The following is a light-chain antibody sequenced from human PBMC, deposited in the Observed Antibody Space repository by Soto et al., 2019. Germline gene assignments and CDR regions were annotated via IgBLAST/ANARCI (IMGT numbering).Light chain of an antibody. CDR2: DVS. V-gene: IGLV2-14*03. CDR3: SSYTSSDTQV. CDR1: SSDVGGYNY. Sequence: QSALTQPASVSGSPGQLITISCTGTSSDVGGYNYVSWYQHHPGKVPKLMIYDVSNRPSGVSNRFSGSKSGNTASLTISGLQAEDEADYYCSSYTSSDTQVFGTGTKVTVL. J-gene: IGLJ1*01.